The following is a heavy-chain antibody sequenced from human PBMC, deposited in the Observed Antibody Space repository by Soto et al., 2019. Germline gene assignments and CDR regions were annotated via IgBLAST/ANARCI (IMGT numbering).Heavy chain of an antibody. J-gene: IGHJ3*02. CDR1: GFTFSSYA. CDR2: ISGSGGST. Sequence: GGSLRLSCAASGFTFSSYAMSWVRQAPGKGLEWVSAISGSGGSTYYADSVKGRFTISRDNSKNTLYLQMNSLRAEDTAVYYCAKDELGYCSSTSCLDAFDIWGQGTMVTVSS. V-gene: IGHV3-23*01. D-gene: IGHD2-2*01. CDR3: AKDELGYCSSTSCLDAFDI.